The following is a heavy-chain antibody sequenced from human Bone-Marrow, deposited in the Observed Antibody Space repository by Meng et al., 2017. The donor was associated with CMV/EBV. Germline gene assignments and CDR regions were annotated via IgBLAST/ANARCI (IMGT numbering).Heavy chain of an antibody. J-gene: IGHJ6*02. CDR1: GYTFTSYG. V-gene: IGHV1-18*01. D-gene: IGHD1-26*01. CDR3: ARRGSYSGPYGMDV. Sequence: ASVKVSCKASGYTFTSYGISWVRQAPGQGLEWMGWISAYNGNTNYAQKLQGRVTMTTDTSTSTAYMELRSLRSDDTVVYYCARRGSYSGPYGMDVWGQGTTVTVSS. CDR2: ISAYNGNT.